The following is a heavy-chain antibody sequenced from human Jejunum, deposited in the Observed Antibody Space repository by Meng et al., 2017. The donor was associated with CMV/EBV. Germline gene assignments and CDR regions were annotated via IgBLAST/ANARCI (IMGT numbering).Heavy chain of an antibody. Sequence: QLQLQESGPGLVKSSETLSLTCTVSGGSISSSSYYWGWVRQPPGKGLEWIGSIYYSGSTYYNPSLKSRVTISVDTPKNQFSLKLSSVTAADTAVYYCGRTAVDTAIILRYWGQGTLVTVSS. V-gene: IGHV4-39*07. CDR3: GRTAVDTAIILRY. CDR1: GGSISSSSYY. J-gene: IGHJ4*02. CDR2: IYYSGST. D-gene: IGHD5-18*01.